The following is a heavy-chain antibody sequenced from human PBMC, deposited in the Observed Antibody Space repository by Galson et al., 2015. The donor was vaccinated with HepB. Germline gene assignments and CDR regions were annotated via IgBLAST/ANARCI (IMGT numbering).Heavy chain of an antibody. J-gene: IGHJ3*02. Sequence: SLRLSCAASGFTVSSNYMSWVRQAPGKGLEWVSVIYSGGSTYYADSVKGRFTISRDNSKNTLYLQMNSLRAEDTAVYYCAREQWFGELFGAFDIWGQGTMVTVSS. V-gene: IGHV3-53*01. CDR3: AREQWFGELFGAFDI. CDR2: IYSGGST. D-gene: IGHD3-10*01. CDR1: GFTVSSNY.